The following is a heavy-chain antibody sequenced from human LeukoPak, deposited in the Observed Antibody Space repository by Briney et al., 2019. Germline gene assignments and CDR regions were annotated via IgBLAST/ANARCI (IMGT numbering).Heavy chain of an antibody. V-gene: IGHV4-4*07. CDR2: IYSSGST. CDR1: GGSISSYY. CDR3: ARDKPGSRLWFGELFDY. J-gene: IGHJ4*02. D-gene: IGHD3-10*01. Sequence: KSSETLSLTCTVSGGSISSYYWSWIRQPAGKGLEWIGRIYSSGSTNYNPSLKSRVTMSVDTSKNQFSLKLSSVTAADTAVYYCARDKPGSRLWFGELFDYWGQGTLVTVSS.